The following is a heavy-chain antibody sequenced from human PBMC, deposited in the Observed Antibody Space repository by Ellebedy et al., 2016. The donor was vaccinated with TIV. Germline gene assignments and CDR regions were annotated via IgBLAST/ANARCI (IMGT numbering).Heavy chain of an antibody. J-gene: IGHJ6*02. D-gene: IGHD2-8*01. CDR1: GFTFSSYS. CDR2: SSGGRSSI. V-gene: IGHV3-21*01. CDR3: ARGACMLLSCRSGYGMDV. Sequence: PGGSLRLSCAASGFTFSSYSMNWVRQAPGKGLEWIPSSSGGRSSIYYGESVKGRFPMSRDKAKNSVYLQITSLRAEDTAVYYCARGACMLLSCRSGYGMDVWGQGTTVTVSS.